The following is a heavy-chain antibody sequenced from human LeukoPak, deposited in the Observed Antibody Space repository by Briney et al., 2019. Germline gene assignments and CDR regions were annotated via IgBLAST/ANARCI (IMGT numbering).Heavy chain of an antibody. CDR3: ARLCSSTSCYAGFDY. CDR2: INPSGGST. D-gene: IGHD2-2*01. J-gene: IGHJ4*02. V-gene: IGHV1-46*01. CDR1: GYTFTSYY. Sequence: ASVKVSCKASGYTFTSYYMHWVRQAPGQGLEWMGIINPSGGSTSYAQKFQGRVTMTRDTSTSTVYMELSSLRSEDTAVYYCARLCSSTSCYAGFDYWGQGTLVTVSS.